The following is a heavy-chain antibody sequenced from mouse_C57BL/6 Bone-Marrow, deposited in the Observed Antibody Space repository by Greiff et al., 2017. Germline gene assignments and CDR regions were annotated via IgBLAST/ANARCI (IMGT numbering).Heavy chain of an antibody. CDR1: GYTFTSYW. CDR3: ARPYYAGLSSLYYFDY. J-gene: IGHJ2*01. CDR2: IHPNSGST. D-gene: IGHD1-1*01. Sequence: QVQLQQPGAELVKPGASVKLSCKASGYTFTSYWMHWVKQRPGQGLEWIGMIHPNSGSTNYNEKFKSKATLTVDKSSSTAYMQLSSLTTEDSAVYYGARPYYAGLSSLYYFDYWGQGTTLTVSS. V-gene: IGHV1-64*01.